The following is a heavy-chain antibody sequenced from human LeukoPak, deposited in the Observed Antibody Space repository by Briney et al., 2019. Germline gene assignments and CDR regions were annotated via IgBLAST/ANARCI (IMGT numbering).Heavy chain of an antibody. Sequence: PPETLSLTCSVSGGSISSSFFYWDWIRQPPGKGLEWIGTIYYSGTTYQNPSLRSRVTISVDTSKNQFSLKLSSVTAADTAVYFCARGSGTFYYDSSGYLNYFDPWGQGTLVTVSS. CDR3: ARGSGTFYYDSSGYLNYFDP. V-gene: IGHV4-39*01. D-gene: IGHD3-22*01. CDR2: IYYSGTT. J-gene: IGHJ5*02. CDR1: GGSISSSFFY.